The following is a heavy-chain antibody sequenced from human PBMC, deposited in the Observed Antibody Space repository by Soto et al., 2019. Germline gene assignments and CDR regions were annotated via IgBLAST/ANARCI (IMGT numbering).Heavy chain of an antibody. Sequence: EVQLLESGGGLVQPGGSLRLPWAPSGLTFSSYAMSWVRQPPGKGLEWVSAISGSGGSTYYADSVKGRFTISRDNSKNTLYLQMNSLRAEDTAVYYCAKDNPAPNYYYDGMDVWGQGTTVTVSS. CDR3: AKDNPAPNYYYDGMDV. J-gene: IGHJ6*02. CDR2: ISGSGGST. V-gene: IGHV3-23*01. CDR1: GLTFSSYA.